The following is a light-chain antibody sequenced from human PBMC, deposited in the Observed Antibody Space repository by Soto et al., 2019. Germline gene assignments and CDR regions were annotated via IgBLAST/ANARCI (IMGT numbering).Light chain of an antibody. J-gene: IGKJ4*01. CDR3: QQYGISPLP. V-gene: IGKV3-20*01. Sequence: QTPDTLSLSPGESATLSCRASQSVSNNYLAWYQQKPGQAPRLLIYGASNRATGIPDRFSGSGSGTDFTLTISRLEPEDFAVYYCQQYGISPLPFGGVTKVAIK. CDR2: GAS. CDR1: QSVSNNY.